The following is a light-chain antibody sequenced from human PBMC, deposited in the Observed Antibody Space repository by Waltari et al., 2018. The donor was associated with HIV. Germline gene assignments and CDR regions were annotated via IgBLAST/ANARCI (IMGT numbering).Light chain of an antibody. CDR1: GSNLGAGYA. CDR3: QSYDSRLRGSV. V-gene: IGLV1-40*01. CDR2: GHK. Sequence: QSVLTQPPSVSGAPGQGVTISCTGSGSNLGAGYAVHWYQQLPGTAPKLLSSGHKNRPSGVPERFSGSRSCASASLAITGLQAEDEATYYCQSYDSRLRGSVFGGGTKVTVV. J-gene: IGLJ2*01.